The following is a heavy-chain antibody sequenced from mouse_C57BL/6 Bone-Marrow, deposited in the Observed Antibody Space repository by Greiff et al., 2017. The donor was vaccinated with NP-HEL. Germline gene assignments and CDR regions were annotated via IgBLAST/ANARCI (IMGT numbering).Heavy chain of an antibody. J-gene: IGHJ3*01. CDR1: YTFSRRVH. D-gene: IGHD2-9*01. CDR2: GQGLEWIG. CDR3: SEDSAVYYCAAYYGYGGFAY. V-gene: IGHV1-87*01. Sequence: VKLMESGPELARPWASVKISCQAFYTFSRRVHFAIRDTNYWMQWVKQRPGQGLEWIGAIYPGNGDTSYNPKFKGKATLTAEKSSSTAYMQLSSLASEDSAVYYCAAYYGYGGFAYWGQGTLVTVSA.